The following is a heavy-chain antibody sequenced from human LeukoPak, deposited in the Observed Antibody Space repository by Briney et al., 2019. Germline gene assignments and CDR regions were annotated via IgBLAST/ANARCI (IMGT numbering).Heavy chain of an antibody. V-gene: IGHV4-39*02. CDR2: IYYTGST. D-gene: IGHD4-23*01. J-gene: IGHJ6*03. CDR1: GGSISSSSYY. Sequence: SETLSLTCTVSGGSISSSSYYCGWIRQPPGKGLEWIGSIYYTGSTYYNSSLKSRVTISVDTSRNHFSLRLSSVTAADTAVYYCARLHYGGNYGYYYYYMDVWGKGTTVTISS. CDR3: ARLHYGGNYGYYYYYMDV.